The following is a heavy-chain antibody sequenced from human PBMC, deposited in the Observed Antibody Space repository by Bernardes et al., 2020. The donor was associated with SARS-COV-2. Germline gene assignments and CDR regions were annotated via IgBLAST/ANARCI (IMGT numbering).Heavy chain of an antibody. D-gene: IGHD2-2*01. CDR2: ISAYNGNT. Sequence: VKVSCKASGYTFTSYGISWVRQAPGQGLEWMGWISAYNGNTNYAQKLQGRVTMTTDTSTSTAYMELRSLRSDDTAVYYCARGLFTPGYCSSTSCQNYYYGRDVWGQGTTVTVSS. CDR1: GYTFTSYG. CDR3: ARGLFTPGYCSSTSCQNYYYGRDV. V-gene: IGHV1-18*01. J-gene: IGHJ6*02.